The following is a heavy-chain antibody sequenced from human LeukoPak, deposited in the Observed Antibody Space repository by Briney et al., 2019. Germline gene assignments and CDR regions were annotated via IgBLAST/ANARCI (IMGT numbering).Heavy chain of an antibody. Sequence: SETLSLTCSVSGGSVSSGSYYWSWIRQPPGKGLEWIGYIYYSASTNYNPSLKSRVTISVDTSKNQFSLKLSSVTAADTAVYFCARGSRGYSYGWGQGTLVTVPS. J-gene: IGHJ4*02. CDR2: IYYSAST. V-gene: IGHV4-61*01. CDR3: ARGSRGYSYG. CDR1: GGSVSSGSYY. D-gene: IGHD5-18*01.